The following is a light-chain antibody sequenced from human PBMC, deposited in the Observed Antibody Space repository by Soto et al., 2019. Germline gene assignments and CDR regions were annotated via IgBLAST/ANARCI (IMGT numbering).Light chain of an antibody. Sequence: EIVLTQSPGTLSLSPGERATLSCRASQTISSSDLAWYQQKPGQAPRLLIFGASSRAPDIPDRFSGSGSGTDFTLTISRLEPEDLAVYYCQLSANSPPRYTLGRGPSWRS. CDR2: GAS. J-gene: IGKJ2*01. CDR3: QLSANSPPRYT. CDR1: QTISSSD. V-gene: IGKV3-20*01.